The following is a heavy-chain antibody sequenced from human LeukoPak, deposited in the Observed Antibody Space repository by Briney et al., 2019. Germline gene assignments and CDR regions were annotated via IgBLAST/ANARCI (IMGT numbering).Heavy chain of an antibody. CDR1: AFPFSTYT. D-gene: IGHD3-22*01. J-gene: IGHJ4*02. CDR2: ISSSSTFK. Sequence: GGSLRLSCAASAFPFSTYTMHWVRQAPGKGLEWVSSISSSSTFKHYADSLKGRFTISRDNARNSLFLQMNSLRAEDTAVYYCARDSSIGYDRVNFDYWGQGTLVTVSS. CDR3: ARDSSIGYDRVNFDY. V-gene: IGHV3-21*06.